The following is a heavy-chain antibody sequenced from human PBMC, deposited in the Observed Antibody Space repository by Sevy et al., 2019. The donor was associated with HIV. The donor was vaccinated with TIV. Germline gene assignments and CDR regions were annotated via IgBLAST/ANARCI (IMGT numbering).Heavy chain of an antibody. CDR2: IFHSGST. D-gene: IGHD3-22*01. CDR3: ARTLRGSVDSTASAFDI. Sequence: SETLSLTCAVSGYSIRSDDYWVWIRQPPGKGLEWIGNIFHSGSTYYNPSLKSRVSVSVDTSMNQFSLKLNSVTAADTAVYYCARTLRGSVDSTASAFDIWGQGTMVTVSS. J-gene: IGHJ3*02. CDR1: GYSIRSDDY. V-gene: IGHV4-38-2*01.